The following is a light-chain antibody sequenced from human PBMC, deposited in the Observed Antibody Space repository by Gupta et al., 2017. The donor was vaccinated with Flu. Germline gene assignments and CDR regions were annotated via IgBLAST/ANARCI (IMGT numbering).Light chain of an antibody. CDR1: ESISSN. Sequence: PASLSVSPGDRATLSCRSSESISSNLAWYQQKPGQAPRLLIFGASTRANGIPAGFSGSGSGTEFTLTISSLQSEDFAVYYCQQYNKWPRTFGQGTKVEIK. J-gene: IGKJ1*01. CDR2: GAS. V-gene: IGKV3-15*01. CDR3: QQYNKWPRT.